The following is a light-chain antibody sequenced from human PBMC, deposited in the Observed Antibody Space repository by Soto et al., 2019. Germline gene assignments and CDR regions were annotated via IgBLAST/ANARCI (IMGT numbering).Light chain of an antibody. V-gene: IGLV2-23*02. J-gene: IGLJ1*01. CDR2: EVS. CDR1: SSDVGNYNL. CDR3: CSYAGDSTPYV. Sequence: QSALTQPASVSGSPGLSITISCTGTSSDVGNYNLVSWYQQHPGKAPKLMIYEVSKRPSGVSNRFSGSKSGNTASLTISGLQAEDEADYYCCSYAGDSTPYVFGTGTKVT.